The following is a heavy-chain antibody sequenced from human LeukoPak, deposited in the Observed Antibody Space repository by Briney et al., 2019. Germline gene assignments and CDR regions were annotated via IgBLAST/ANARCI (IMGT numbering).Heavy chain of an antibody. CDR1: GYTLTDYY. J-gene: IGHJ4*02. CDR3: ARDGYCSSTSCLVQFDY. V-gene: IGHV1-2*06. Sequence: ASVKVSCKASGYTLTDYYMHWVRQAPGQGLEWMGRINPNSGGTNYAQKFQGRVTMTRDTSISTVYMELSRLRSDDTAVYYCARDGYCSSTSCLVQFDYWGQGTLVTVSS. D-gene: IGHD2-2*03. CDR2: INPNSGGT.